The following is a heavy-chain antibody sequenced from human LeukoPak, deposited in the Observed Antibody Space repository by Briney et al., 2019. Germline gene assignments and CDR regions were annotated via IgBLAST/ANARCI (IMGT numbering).Heavy chain of an antibody. V-gene: IGHV4-59*01. CDR3: ARGGRDGYNGWFDP. CDR2: IYSSGTT. D-gene: IGHD5-24*01. J-gene: IGHJ5*02. Sequence: PSETLSLTCTVSGGSISSYYWNWIRQPPGKGLEWIGYIYSSGTTNYNPSLRSRVSMSVDTSKNQFSLKLSSVTAADTAVYYCARGGRDGYNGWFDPWGQGTLVTVSS. CDR1: GGSISSYY.